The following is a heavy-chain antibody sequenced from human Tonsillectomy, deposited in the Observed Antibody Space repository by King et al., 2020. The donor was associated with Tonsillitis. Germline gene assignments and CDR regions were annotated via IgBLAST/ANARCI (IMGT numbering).Heavy chain of an antibody. D-gene: IGHD6-13*01. CDR3: ARDRSAAAGVFDY. V-gene: IGHV1-46*04. CDR2: FNPSAVSA. J-gene: IGHJ4*02. CDR1: GYTFTNYY. Sequence: GQLVQSGAEVKKPGASVKVSCEASGYTFTNYYIHWVRQAPGQGLEWMGLFNPSAVSASYAQKLKGRVTMTRDTSTNTVYMELSSLRSEDTAVYYCARDRSAAAGVFDYWGQGTLVTVSS.